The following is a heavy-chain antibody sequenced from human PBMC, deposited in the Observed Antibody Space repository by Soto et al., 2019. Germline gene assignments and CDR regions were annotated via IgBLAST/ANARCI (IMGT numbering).Heavy chain of an antibody. J-gene: IGHJ4*02. V-gene: IGHV4-34*01. Sequence: QVQLQQWGAGLLKPSETLSLTCAVYGGSFSGYYWSWIRQPPGKGLEWIGEINHSGSTNYNPSLKSRVTISVDTSKNQFSLKLSSVTAADTAVYYCARGRYCSGGSCTRGGYYFDYWGQGTLVTVSS. CDR3: ARGRYCSGGSCTRGGYYFDY. D-gene: IGHD2-15*01. CDR1: GGSFSGYY. CDR2: INHSGST.